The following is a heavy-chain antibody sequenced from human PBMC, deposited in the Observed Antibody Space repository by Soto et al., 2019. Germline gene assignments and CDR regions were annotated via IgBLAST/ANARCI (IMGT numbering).Heavy chain of an antibody. J-gene: IGHJ4*02. Sequence: PGGSLRLSCAASGFTFSSYAMSWVRQAPGKGLKWVSAISGSGGSTYYADSVKGRFTISRDNSKNTLYLQMNSLRAEDTAVYYCAKEGVLMVYAIIDPYYFDYWGQGTLVTVSS. D-gene: IGHD2-8*01. V-gene: IGHV3-23*01. CDR3: AKEGVLMVYAIIDPYYFDY. CDR2: ISGSGGST. CDR1: GFTFSSYA.